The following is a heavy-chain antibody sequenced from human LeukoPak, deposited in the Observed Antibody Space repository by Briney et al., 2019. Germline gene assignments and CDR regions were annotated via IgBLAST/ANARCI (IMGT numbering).Heavy chain of an antibody. CDR1: GASITSCDFY. V-gene: IGHV4-39*01. Sequence: PSETLSLTCTVSGASITSCDFYWGWLRQPPGKGVEWIGCASGYYGEHPFFNTSLEILVTISIHTSKNQCSLNLSSGTAADTAVYYCARQGEIQQGSGSYYFDWWGQGTLVIVNS. CDR2: GYYGEHP. CDR3: ARQGEIQQGSGSYYFDW. D-gene: IGHD3-10*01. J-gene: IGHJ4*02.